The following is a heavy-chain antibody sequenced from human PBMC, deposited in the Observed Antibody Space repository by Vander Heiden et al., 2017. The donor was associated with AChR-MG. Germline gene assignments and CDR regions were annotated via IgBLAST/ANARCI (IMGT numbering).Heavy chain of an antibody. Sequence: QVQLQESGPGLVKPSETLSLTCTVSGGSISSYYWSWIRQPPGKGLEWIGYIYYSGSTNYNPSLKSRVTISVDTSKNQFSLKLSSVTAADTAVYYCAIEPVAGGFDYWGQGTLVTVSS. CDR3: AIEPVAGGFDY. J-gene: IGHJ4*02. D-gene: IGHD6-19*01. CDR2: IYYSGST. V-gene: IGHV4-59*01. CDR1: GGSISSYY.